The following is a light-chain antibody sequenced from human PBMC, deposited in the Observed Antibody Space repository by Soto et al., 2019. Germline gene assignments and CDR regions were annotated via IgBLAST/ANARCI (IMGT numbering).Light chain of an antibody. V-gene: IGLV2-14*01. J-gene: IGLJ1*01. CDR3: NSFTSSSTEG. Sequence: QSALTQPASVSGSPGQSITISCTGTSSDVGGYYSVSWYQQHPGKAPKLMIYDVTNRPSGVSNRFSGSKSGNTASPTISGLQAGERAEYLRNSFTSSSTEGLGNGTKVTVL. CDR2: DVT. CDR1: SSDVGGYYS.